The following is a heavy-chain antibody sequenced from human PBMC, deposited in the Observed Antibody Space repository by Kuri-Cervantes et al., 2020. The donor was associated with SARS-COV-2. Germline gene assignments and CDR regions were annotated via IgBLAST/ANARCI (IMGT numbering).Heavy chain of an antibody. CDR2: ISSSGSTI. CDR1: GFTFSDYY. D-gene: IGHD6-13*01. J-gene: IGHJ4*02. V-gene: IGHV3-11*01. Sequence: GGSLRLSCAASGFTFSDYYVSWIRQAPGKGLEWVSYISSSGSTIYYAASVKGLFTISRDNAKNSLYLQMNSLRAEDTALYYCAREKGSSSWPIDYWGQGTLVTVSS. CDR3: AREKGSSSWPIDY.